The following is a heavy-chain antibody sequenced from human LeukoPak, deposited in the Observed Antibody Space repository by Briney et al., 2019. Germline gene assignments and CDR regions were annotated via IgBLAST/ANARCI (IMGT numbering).Heavy chain of an antibody. CDR3: ARDVWTGVAVSDY. CDR1: GFTFSSYW. CDR2: IKEDGSIQ. J-gene: IGHJ4*02. V-gene: IGHV3-7*01. D-gene: IGHD6-19*01. Sequence: GGSLRLSCTASGFTFSSYWMTWVRQAPGKGLEWLANIKEDGSIQYYLDSVRGRFTISRDNAKTSVYLQLNSLRADDTAVYYCARDVWTGVAVSDYWGQGTLVTVSS.